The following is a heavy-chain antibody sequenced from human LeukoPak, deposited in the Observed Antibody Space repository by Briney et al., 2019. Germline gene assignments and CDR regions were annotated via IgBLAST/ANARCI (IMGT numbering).Heavy chain of an antibody. CDR1: GFTFSSYS. J-gene: IGHJ4*02. D-gene: IGHD6-13*01. CDR2: ISSSSSYI. CDR3: ARGSGIAAASDY. Sequence: GGSLRLSCAASGFTFSSYSMNWVRQAPGKGLEWVSSISSSSSYIYYADSVKGRFTIPRDNAKNSLYLQMNSLRAEDTAVYYCARGSGIAAASDYWGQGTLVTVSS. V-gene: IGHV3-21*01.